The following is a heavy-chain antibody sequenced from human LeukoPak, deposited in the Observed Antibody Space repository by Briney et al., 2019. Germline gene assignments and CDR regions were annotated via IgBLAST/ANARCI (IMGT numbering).Heavy chain of an antibody. D-gene: IGHD5-12*01. CDR2: INPNSGGT. J-gene: IGHJ4*02. V-gene: IGHV1-2*02. CDR3: ARDIGPPGIVAMNFDY. Sequence: GASVKVSCKASGYTFTDYYMHWVQQAPGQGLEWVGWINPNSGGTNYAQKFQGRVTMTRDTSISTAYMELSRLRSDDTAVYYCARDIGPPGIVAMNFDYWGQGTLVTVSS. CDR1: GYTFTDYY.